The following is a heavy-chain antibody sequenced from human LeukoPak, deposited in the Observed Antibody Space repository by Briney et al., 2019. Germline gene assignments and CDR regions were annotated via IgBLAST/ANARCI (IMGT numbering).Heavy chain of an antibody. CDR1: GFTFSSYG. CDR3: ARGEVAVAGYYYYYGMDV. Sequence: GGSLRLSCEASGFTFSSYGMHWVRQAPGKGLVWVAVIWFDGSNKYYGDSVKGRFTISRDNSKNTLYLQMNSLRAEDTAVYYCARGEVAVAGYYYYYGMDVWGQGTTVTVSS. V-gene: IGHV3-33*01. CDR2: IWFDGSNK. D-gene: IGHD6-19*01. J-gene: IGHJ6*02.